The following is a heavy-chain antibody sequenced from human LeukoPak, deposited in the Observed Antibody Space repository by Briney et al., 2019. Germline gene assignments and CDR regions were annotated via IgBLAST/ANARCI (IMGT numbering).Heavy chain of an antibody. V-gene: IGHV4-39*01. Sequence: SETLSLTCTVSGGSISSSDYYWAWIRQPPGKGLEWIGSIYYSGSTYYNPSLKSRVTISGDTSKNQFSLKLSSVTAADTAVYFCARTTWSHWDWRQGTLVTVSS. D-gene: IGHD1/OR15-1a*01. CDR3: ARTTWSHWD. CDR2: IYYSGST. J-gene: IGHJ4*02. CDR1: GGSISSSDYY.